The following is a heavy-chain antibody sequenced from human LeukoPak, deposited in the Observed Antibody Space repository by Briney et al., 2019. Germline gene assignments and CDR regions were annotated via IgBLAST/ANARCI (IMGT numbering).Heavy chain of an antibody. Sequence: PGGSLRLSCAASGFTVSSNYMTWVRQAPGKGLEWVSLIYSGGSTYYADSVKGRFTISRDNSKNTVYLQMNSLRAEDTGVYYCARGHYGSGIYQGAFDIWGQGTIVTVSS. J-gene: IGHJ3*02. CDR2: IYSGGST. CDR1: GFTVSSNY. CDR3: ARGHYGSGIYQGAFDI. V-gene: IGHV3-53*01. D-gene: IGHD3-10*01.